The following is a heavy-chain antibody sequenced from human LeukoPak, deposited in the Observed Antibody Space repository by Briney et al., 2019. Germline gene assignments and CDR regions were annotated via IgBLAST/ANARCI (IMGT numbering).Heavy chain of an antibody. CDR3: ARGIRYQP. CDR2: INHSGST. Sequence: SETLSLTCAVYGGSFSGYYWSWIRQPPGKGLEWIGEINHSGSTNYNPSLKSRVTISVDTSKNQFSLKLSSVTAADTAVYYGARGIRYQPWGQGTLVTVSS. V-gene: IGHV4-34*01. J-gene: IGHJ5*02. D-gene: IGHD3-9*01. CDR1: GGSFSGYY.